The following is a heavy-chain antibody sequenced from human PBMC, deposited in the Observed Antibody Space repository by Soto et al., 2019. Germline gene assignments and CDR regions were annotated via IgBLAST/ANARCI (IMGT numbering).Heavy chain of an antibody. V-gene: IGHV1-3*01. D-gene: IGHD6-19*01. CDR3: ARGPLWAVAGPCDY. CDR1: GYTFTSYA. Sequence: QVQLVQSGAEVKKPGASVKVSCKASGYTFTSYAMPWVRQAPGQRLEWMGWINAGNGNTKYSQKFQGRVTITRDTSASTAYMELSSLRSEDTAVYYCARGPLWAVAGPCDYWGQGTLVTVSS. CDR2: INAGNGNT. J-gene: IGHJ4*02.